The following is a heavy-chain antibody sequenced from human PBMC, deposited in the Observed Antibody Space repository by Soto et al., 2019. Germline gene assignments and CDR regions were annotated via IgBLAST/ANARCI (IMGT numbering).Heavy chain of an antibody. D-gene: IGHD3-3*01. Sequence: GSLRLSCAASGFTFSSYWMHWVRQAPGKGLVWVSRINSDGSSTSYADSVKGRFTISRDNAKNTLYLQMNSLRAEDTAVYYCAREYDYYYYGMDVWGQGTTVTVSS. V-gene: IGHV3-74*01. CDR3: AREYDYYYYGMDV. J-gene: IGHJ6*02. CDR2: INSDGSST. CDR1: GFTFSSYW.